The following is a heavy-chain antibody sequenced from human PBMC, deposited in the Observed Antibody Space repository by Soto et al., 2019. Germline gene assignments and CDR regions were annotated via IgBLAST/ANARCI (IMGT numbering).Heavy chain of an antibody. CDR3: ARARSDSAGSSLGRRMDV. CDR1: GGPIGRYY. V-gene: IGHV4-59*01. CDR2: VSYSGAT. J-gene: IGHJ6*02. Sequence: TSETLSLTCSVSGGPIGRYYWSWVRQAPGKGLEWIAYVSYSGATRYNPSLESRVTISVDTSKNQFSLRLNSVTAADTAVYYCARARSDSAGSSLGRRMDVWGQGTTVTVSS. D-gene: IGHD3-10*01.